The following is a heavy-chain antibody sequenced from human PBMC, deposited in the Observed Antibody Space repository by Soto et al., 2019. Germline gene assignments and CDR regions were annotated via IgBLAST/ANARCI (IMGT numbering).Heavy chain of an antibody. D-gene: IGHD2-8*01. CDR1: GGTFSSYG. J-gene: IGHJ6*02. CDR3: ARSADGVYYYYYGMDV. CDR2: IIPIFGTA. Sequence: ASVKVSCKASGGTFSSYGISWVRQAPGQGLEWMGGIIPIFGTANYAQKFQGRVTITADESTSTAYMELSSLRSEDTAVYYCARSADGVYYYYYGMDVWGQGTTVTVSS. V-gene: IGHV1-69*13.